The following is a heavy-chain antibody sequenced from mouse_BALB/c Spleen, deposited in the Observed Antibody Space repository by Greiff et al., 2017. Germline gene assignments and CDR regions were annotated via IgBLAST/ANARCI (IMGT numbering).Heavy chain of an antibody. Sequence: EVHLVESGGDLVKPGGSLKLSCAASGFTFSSYGMSWVRQTPDKRLEWVATISSGGSYTYYPDSVKGRFTISRDNAKNTLYLQMSSLKSEDTAMYYCARQESNWYFDVWGEGTTVTVSS. V-gene: IGHV5-6*01. CDR1: GFTFSSYG. CDR3: ARQESNWYFDV. CDR2: ISSGGSYT. J-gene: IGHJ1*01.